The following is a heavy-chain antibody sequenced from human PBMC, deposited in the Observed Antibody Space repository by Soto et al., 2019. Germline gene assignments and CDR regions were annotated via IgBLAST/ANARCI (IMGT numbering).Heavy chain of an antibody. CDR1: GYTFTSYG. CDR2: ISAYNGNT. Sequence: QVPLVQSGAEVKKPGASVKVSCKASGYTFTSYGISWVRQAPGQGLEWMGWISAYNGNTNYAQKLQGRVTMTTDTSTRTADMELRSMRSDDTAVYYCARNGDLEYCSGGSCYYRFSGFDYWGQGTLVTVSS. CDR3: ARNGDLEYCSGGSCYYRFSGFDY. V-gene: IGHV1-18*01. D-gene: IGHD2-15*01. J-gene: IGHJ4*02.